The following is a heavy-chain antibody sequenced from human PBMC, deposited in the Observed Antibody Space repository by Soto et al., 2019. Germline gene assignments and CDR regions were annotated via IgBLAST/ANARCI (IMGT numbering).Heavy chain of an antibody. D-gene: IGHD3-3*01. CDR3: ATVVDFGVVIPRKYYFDY. Sequence: ASVKVSCKVSGYTLTELSMHWVRQAPGKGLEWMGGFDPEDGETIYAQKFQGRVTMTEDTSTDTAYMELSSLRSGDTAVYYCATVVDFGVVIPRKYYFDYWGQGTLVTVSS. CDR1: GYTLTELS. J-gene: IGHJ4*02. V-gene: IGHV1-24*01. CDR2: FDPEDGET.